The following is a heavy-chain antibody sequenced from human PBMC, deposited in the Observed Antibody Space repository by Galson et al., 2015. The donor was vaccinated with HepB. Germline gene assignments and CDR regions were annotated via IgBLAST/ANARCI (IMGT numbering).Heavy chain of an antibody. V-gene: IGHV1-46*01. Sequence: SVKVSCKASGYTFTSYYRHWVRQAPGQGLEWMGIINPSGGSTSYAQKFQGRVTMTRDTSTSTVYMELSSLRSEDTAVYYCARGPRRPYRSSRLSSFVLSQSNKQPCARLSGCSFADTACSWNCLW. CDR2: INPSGGST. D-gene: IGHD2-2*01. CDR1: GYTFTSYY. CDR3: ARGPRRPYRSSRLSSFVLSQSNKQPCARLSGCSFADTACSWNCL. J-gene: IGHJ2*01.